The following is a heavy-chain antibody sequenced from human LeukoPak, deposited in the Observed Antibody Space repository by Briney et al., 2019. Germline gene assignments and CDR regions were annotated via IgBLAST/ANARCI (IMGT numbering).Heavy chain of an antibody. D-gene: IGHD6-19*01. Sequence: ASVKVSCKASGYTFNTYGISWVRQAPGQGLDWMGWISTYDGNTNYAQNLQGRVTMTTDTSTRTAYMELRSLRSGDTAVYYCARWSYSSDWYFRTFDTWGQGTTVTIST. CDR3: ARWSYSSDWYFRTFDT. V-gene: IGHV1-18*01. CDR1: GYTFNTYG. CDR2: ISTYDGNT. J-gene: IGHJ3*02.